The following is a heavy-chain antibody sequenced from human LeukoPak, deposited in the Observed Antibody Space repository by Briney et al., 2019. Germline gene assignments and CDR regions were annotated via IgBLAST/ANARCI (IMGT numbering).Heavy chain of an antibody. CDR3: ATMGGYCSSTSCSGY. J-gene: IGHJ4*02. D-gene: IGHD2-2*01. Sequence: PGRSLRLSCAASGFTFSSYGMHWVRQAPGKGLEWVAVISYDGSNKYYADSVKGRFTISRDNSKNTLYLQMNSLRAEDTAVYYCATMGGYCSSTSCSGYWGQGTLVTVSS. V-gene: IGHV3-30*03. CDR2: ISYDGSNK. CDR1: GFTFSSYG.